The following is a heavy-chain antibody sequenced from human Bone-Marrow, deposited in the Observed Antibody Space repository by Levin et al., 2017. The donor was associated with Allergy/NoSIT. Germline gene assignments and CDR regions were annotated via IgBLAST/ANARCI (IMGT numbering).Heavy chain of an antibody. CDR1: GYIFSDYY. Sequence: VASVKVSCQASGYIFSDYYIHWIRQARGQGLEWLGWINPKTGGTNYAQRFQGRVTMDTSFNTAYLDLTGLRPDDTAVYFCAKASQWLMPDYWGQGTVVTVSS. V-gene: IGHV1-2*02. CDR3: AKASQWLMPDY. D-gene: IGHD6-19*01. J-gene: IGHJ4*02. CDR2: INPKTGGT.